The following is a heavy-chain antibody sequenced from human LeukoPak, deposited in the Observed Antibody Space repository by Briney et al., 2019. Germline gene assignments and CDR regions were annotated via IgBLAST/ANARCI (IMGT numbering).Heavy chain of an antibody. CDR3: ARGGYYDSSGYYAAAEFDY. D-gene: IGHD3-22*01. V-gene: IGHV1-18*01. CDR1: GYTFTSYG. Sequence: GASVKVSCKASGYTFTSYGISWVRQAPGQGLEWLGWISTYNGNTHYAQKLQGRVTMTTDTSTTTAYMELRSLRSDDTAVYYCARGGYYDSSGYYAAAEFDYWGQGTLVTVSS. J-gene: IGHJ4*02. CDR2: ISTYNGNT.